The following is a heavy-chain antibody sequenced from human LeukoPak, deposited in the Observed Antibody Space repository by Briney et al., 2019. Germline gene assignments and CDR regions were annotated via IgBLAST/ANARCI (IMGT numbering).Heavy chain of an antibody. CDR3: ATSGDSTSYYYYGMDV. V-gene: IGHV1-2*02. CDR1: GYTFTGYY. CDR2: INPNSGGT. Sequence: ASVKVSCKASGYTFTGYYMHWVRQAPGQGLEWMGWINPNSGGTNYAQKFQGRVTMTRDTSISTAYMELSRLRSDDTAVYYCATSGDSTSYYYYGMDVWGQGTTVTVSS. D-gene: IGHD3-10*01. J-gene: IGHJ6*02.